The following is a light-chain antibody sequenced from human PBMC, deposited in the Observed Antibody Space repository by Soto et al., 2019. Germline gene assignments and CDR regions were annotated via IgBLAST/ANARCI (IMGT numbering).Light chain of an antibody. CDR2: DVS. V-gene: IGKV1-5*01. CDR3: QQYNTYSKT. CDR1: QSISSW. J-gene: IGKJ1*01. Sequence: DIQLTQSPSTLSASAGDRVTITCRASQSISSWLAWYQQKPGRAPKLLIYDVSSLESGVPSRFSGSGSGTEFTLTISSLQPDDSATYYCQQYNTYSKTFGQGTKGDIK.